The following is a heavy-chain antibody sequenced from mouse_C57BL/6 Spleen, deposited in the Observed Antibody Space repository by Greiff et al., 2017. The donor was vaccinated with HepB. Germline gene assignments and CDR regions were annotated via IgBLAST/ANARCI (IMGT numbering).Heavy chain of an antibody. V-gene: IGHV5-9-1*02. CDR1: GFTFSSYA. J-gene: IGHJ2*01. CDR3: TRDEGVFDY. CDR2: ISSGGDYI. Sequence: EVKVVESGEGLVKPGGSLKLSCAASGFTFSSYAMSWVRQTPEKRLEWVAYISSGGDYIYYADTVKGRFTISRDNARNTLYLQMSSLKSEDTAMYYCTRDEGVFDYWGQGTTLTVSS.